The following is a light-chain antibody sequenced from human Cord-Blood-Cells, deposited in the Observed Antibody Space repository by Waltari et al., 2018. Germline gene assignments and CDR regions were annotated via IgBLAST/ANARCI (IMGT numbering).Light chain of an antibody. CDR2: DVS. V-gene: IGLV2-14*01. CDR3: SSYTTSSHAV. J-gene: IGLJ7*01. CDR1: SSDVGGYNY. Sequence: QSALTQPASVSGSPGQSITISCTGTSSDVGGYNYVSWYQQHPGKAPKLMIYDVSNRPSGVSNRFSGSKSGNTASLTISGLQAGDEADYYCSSYTTSSHAVFGGGTQLTVL.